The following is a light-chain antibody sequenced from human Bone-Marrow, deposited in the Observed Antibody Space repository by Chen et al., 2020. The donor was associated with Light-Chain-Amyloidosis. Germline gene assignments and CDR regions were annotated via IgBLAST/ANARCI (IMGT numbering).Light chain of an antibody. CDR2: EDS. V-gene: IGLV3-21*02. Sequence: SYVLTQPSSVSVAPGQTATIACGGNNIGSTSVHWYQQTPGQAPLLVVFEDSDRPSGIPERLTGSNSENAATLTISRVEAVDEADYYCQVWDRSSDRPVFGGGTKLTVL. CDR1: NIGSTS. J-gene: IGLJ3*02. CDR3: QVWDRSSDRPV.